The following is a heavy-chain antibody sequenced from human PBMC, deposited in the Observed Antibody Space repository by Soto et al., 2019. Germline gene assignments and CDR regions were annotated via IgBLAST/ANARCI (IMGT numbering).Heavy chain of an antibody. CDR3: ARIREDIVVVPAAYAFDY. CDR1: GFTFSSYS. Sequence: GGSLRLSCAASGFTFSSYSMNWVRQAPGKGLEWVSSISSSSSYIYYADSVKGRFTISRDNAKNSLYLQMNSLRAEDTAVYYCARIREDIVVVPAAYAFDYWGQGTLVTV. CDR2: ISSSSSYI. D-gene: IGHD2-2*01. J-gene: IGHJ4*02. V-gene: IGHV3-21*01.